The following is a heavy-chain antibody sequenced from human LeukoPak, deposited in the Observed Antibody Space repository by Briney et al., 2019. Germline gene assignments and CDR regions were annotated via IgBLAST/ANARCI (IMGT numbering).Heavy chain of an antibody. CDR3: ARDDGGSLDY. V-gene: IGHV3-7*05. Sequence: GGSLRLSCGASGFIFSSYWMSWVRQAPGKGLEWVANIKQDGSAKNFVDSVKGRFTISRDNAKNSLYLQMNSLRAEDTAVYYCARDDGGSLDYWGQGALVTVSS. CDR2: IKQDGSAK. CDR1: GFIFSSYW. D-gene: IGHD4-23*01. J-gene: IGHJ4*02.